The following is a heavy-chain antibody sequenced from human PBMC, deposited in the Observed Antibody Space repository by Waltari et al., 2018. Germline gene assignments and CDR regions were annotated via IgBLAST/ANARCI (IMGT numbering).Heavy chain of an antibody. V-gene: IGHV4-39*01. J-gene: IGHJ5*02. CDR3: ARSALPFDP. CDR1: GGSISTSRYY. Sequence: QLQLQESRPGLVKPSETLSLTCTVSGGSISTSRYYLGWLRQPPGKGLEWIGSIYYSGSTYYNPSLKSRVTISVDTSKNQFSLKLSSVTAADTAVYYCARSALPFDPWGQGTLVTVSS. CDR2: IYYSGST.